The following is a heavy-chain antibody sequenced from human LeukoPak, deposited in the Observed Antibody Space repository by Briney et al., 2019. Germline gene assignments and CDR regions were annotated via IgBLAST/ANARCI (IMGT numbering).Heavy chain of an antibody. D-gene: IGHD5-18*01. CDR3: ARVLRAASWRSYDY. V-gene: IGHV4-61*01. Sequence: SETLSLTCTVSGGSVSNSLYYWSWMRQPRGKGLEWIGYIYYNGDTNYNPSLKSRVIISIDTSSNQFSLRLNSMTAADTAVYYCARVLRAASWRSYDYWGQGSLVTVSS. CDR2: IYYNGDT. CDR1: GGSVSNSLYY. J-gene: IGHJ4*02.